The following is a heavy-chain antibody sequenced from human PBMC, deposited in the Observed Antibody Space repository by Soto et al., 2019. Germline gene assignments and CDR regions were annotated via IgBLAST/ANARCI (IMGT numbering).Heavy chain of an antibody. D-gene: IGHD2-21*02. Sequence: PSETLSLTCAVSGGSISSEYFHWTWIRQSPGKGLEWIGYIHYTGSIMYNPSFKSRLTMAVDTTKNQFPLQLTSVTAADTAVYFCAREDDGGDRDYYGLDVWGQGTTVTVSS. J-gene: IGHJ6*02. CDR2: IHYTGSI. CDR3: AREDDGGDRDYYGLDV. V-gene: IGHV4-30-4*08. CDR1: GGSISSEYFH.